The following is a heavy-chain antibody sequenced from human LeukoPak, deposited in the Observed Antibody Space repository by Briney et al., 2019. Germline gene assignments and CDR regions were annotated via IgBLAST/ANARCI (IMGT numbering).Heavy chain of an antibody. Sequence: PGGSLRLSCAASGFTFSSYAMHWVRQAPGKGLEWVAVISYDGSNKYYADSVKGRFTISRDNSKNTPYLQMNSLRAEDTAVYYCARDNYDSSGYYYYWGQGTLVTVSS. D-gene: IGHD3-22*01. J-gene: IGHJ4*02. V-gene: IGHV3-30*01. CDR2: ISYDGSNK. CDR3: ARDNYDSSGYYYY. CDR1: GFTFSSYA.